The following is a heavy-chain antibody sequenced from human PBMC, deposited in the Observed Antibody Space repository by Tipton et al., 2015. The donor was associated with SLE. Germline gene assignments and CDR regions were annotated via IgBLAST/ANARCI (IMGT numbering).Heavy chain of an antibody. CDR3: ARPRYSRNGAFDI. D-gene: IGHD5-12*01. CDR1: GGSFSSHY. CDR2: IYYRGST. V-gene: IGHV4-59*08. Sequence: TLSLTCAVYGGSFSSHYWSWIRQPPGKGLEWIGYIYYRGSTDYNPSLKSRVTISVDTSKNQFSLKLSSVTAADTAVYYCARPRYSRNGAFDIWGQGTMATVSS. J-gene: IGHJ3*02.